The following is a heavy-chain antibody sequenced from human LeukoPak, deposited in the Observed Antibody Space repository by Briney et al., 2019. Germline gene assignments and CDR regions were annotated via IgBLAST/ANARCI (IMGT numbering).Heavy chain of an antibody. J-gene: IGHJ4*02. CDR1: GFTFSSYA. V-gene: IGHV3-23*01. Sequence: GGSLRLSCAASGFTFSSYAMSWVRQAPGKGLEWVSAISGSGGSTYYAGSVKGRFTISRDNSKNTLYLQMNSLRAEDTAVYYCAKDLGEYCSGGSCYFPAYWGQGTLVTVSS. CDR3: AKDLGEYCSGGSCYFPAY. D-gene: IGHD2-15*01. CDR2: ISGSGGST.